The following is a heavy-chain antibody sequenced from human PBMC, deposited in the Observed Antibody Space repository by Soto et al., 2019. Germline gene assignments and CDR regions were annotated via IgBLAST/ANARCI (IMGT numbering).Heavy chain of an antibody. CDR2: IYYSGST. J-gene: IGHJ6*03. Sequence: SETLSLTCTVSGGSISSYYWSWIRQPPGKGLEWIGYIYYSGSTNYNPSLKSRVTISVDTSKNQFSLKLSSVTAADTAVYYCARVPGGSVFGATYYYYYYMDVWGKGTTVTVSS. V-gene: IGHV4-59*01. CDR1: GGSISSYY. CDR3: ARVPGGSVFGATYYYYYYMDV. D-gene: IGHD3-10*02.